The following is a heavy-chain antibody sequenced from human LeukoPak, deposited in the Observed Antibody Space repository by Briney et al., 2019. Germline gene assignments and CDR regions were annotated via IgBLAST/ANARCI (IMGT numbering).Heavy chain of an antibody. Sequence: SETLSLTCTVSGGSISNYHWSWIRQPPGKGLEWIGYIFYSGSTNYNPSLKSRVTISVDTSKNQFSLQLSSVTAADTAVYYCARGYSGSYYGVWGQGTLVTVSS. D-gene: IGHD1-26*01. CDR3: ARGYSGSYYGV. J-gene: IGHJ4*02. CDR1: GGSISNYH. CDR2: IFYSGST. V-gene: IGHV4-59*01.